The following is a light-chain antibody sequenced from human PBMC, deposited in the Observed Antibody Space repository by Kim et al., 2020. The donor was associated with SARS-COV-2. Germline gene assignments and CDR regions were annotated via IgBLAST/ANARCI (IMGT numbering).Light chain of an antibody. V-gene: IGKV3-20*01. CDR1: PSVSSNY. CDR3: QQYGNSPFT. J-gene: IGKJ2*01. Sequence: LAPGEIAPPPCRARPSVSSNYLAWYQQKPGQAPRLLKYDSSSRAAGIPDRFSGSGSGTDFTLTISRLEPEDFAVYYCQQYGNSPFTFGQGTKLEI. CDR2: DSS.